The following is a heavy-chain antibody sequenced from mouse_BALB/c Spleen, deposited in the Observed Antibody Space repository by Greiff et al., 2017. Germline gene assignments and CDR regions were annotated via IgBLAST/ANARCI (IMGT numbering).Heavy chain of an antibody. Sequence: VQLQQSGAELVKPGASVKLSCTASGFTITDTYMHWVKQRPEQGLEWIGRIDPANGNTKYDPKFQGKATLTADTSSNTAYLQLSSLTSEDTAVYYCASVCSPGAYWGQGTLVTVSA. V-gene: IGHV14-3*02. D-gene: IGHD6-1*01. CDR3: ASVCSPGAY. J-gene: IGHJ3*01. CDR2: IDPANGNT. CDR1: GFTITDTY.